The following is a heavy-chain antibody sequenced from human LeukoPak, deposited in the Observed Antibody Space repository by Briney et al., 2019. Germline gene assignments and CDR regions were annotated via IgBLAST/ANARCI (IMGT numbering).Heavy chain of an antibody. CDR3: ATSYDSSGNN. Sequence: GGSLRLSCAASGFAFSNFWMSGVRQAPGKGLEWVGNIRQDGNVKYYVASVKGRFTISRDNAKNSLYLQMNSLTVEDTAVYYCATSYDSSGNNWGQGTLVTVSS. J-gene: IGHJ4*02. CDR1: GFAFSNFW. V-gene: IGHV3-7*01. CDR2: IRQDGNVK. D-gene: IGHD3-22*01.